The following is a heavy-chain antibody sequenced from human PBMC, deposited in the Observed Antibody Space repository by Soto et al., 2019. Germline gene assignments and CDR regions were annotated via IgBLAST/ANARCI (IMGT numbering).Heavy chain of an antibody. V-gene: IGHV1-69*01. D-gene: IGHD3-16*01. J-gene: IGHJ3*01. CDR2: IIPVFDKA. CDR1: GGPFGGSA. CDR3: ARLRRDWGDAFDL. Sequence: QVQLVQSGADVKKSGSSVKVSCKTSGGPFGGSAISWVRQAPAQGLEWMGEIIPVFDKANYAQNFQGRLTITADEPTGTVFMQLSSLRSEDTAVYFCARLRRDWGDAFDLWGLGTFVTVSS.